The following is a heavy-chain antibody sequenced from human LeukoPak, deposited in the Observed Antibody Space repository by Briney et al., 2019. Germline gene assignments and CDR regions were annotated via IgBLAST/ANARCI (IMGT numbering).Heavy chain of an antibody. CDR1: GYTFTGYY. CDR2: INPNSGGT. CDR3: ARVSLATMNLDY. V-gene: IGHV1-2*02. J-gene: IGHJ4*02. D-gene: IGHD5-24*01. Sequence: ASVKVSCKASGYTFTGYYMYWVRQAPGQGLEWVGWINPNSGGTSYAQKFQGRATMTRDTSISTAYMELSRLRSDDTAVYYCARVSLATMNLDYWGQGTLVTVSS.